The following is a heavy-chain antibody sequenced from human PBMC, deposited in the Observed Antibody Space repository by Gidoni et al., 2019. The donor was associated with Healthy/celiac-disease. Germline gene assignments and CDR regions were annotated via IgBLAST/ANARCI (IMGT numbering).Heavy chain of an antibody. Sequence: EVQLLESGGGLVQPGGSLILSCAASGFTFSSYAMSWVRQAPGKGLEWVSAISGSGGSTYYADSVKGRFTISRDNSKNTLYLQMNSLRAEDTAVYYCAKDGQSPLGGNSHFDYWGQGTLVTVSS. V-gene: IGHV3-23*01. CDR2: ISGSGGST. D-gene: IGHD2-21*02. CDR3: AKDGQSPLGGNSHFDY. CDR1: GFTFSSYA. J-gene: IGHJ4*02.